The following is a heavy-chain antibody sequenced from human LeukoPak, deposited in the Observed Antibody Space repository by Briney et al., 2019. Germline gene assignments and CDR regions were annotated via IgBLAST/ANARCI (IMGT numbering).Heavy chain of an antibody. V-gene: IGHV4-59*01. CDR1: GGSISSYY. CDR2: IHYSGST. CDR3: VRDIPTLK. Sequence: PSETLSLTCPVSGGSISSYYWSWIRQPPGKGLEWIGYIHYSGSTKYNPSLNSRVSISLDTSKDQFSLKLSSVTAADTAVYYCVRDIPTLKWGQGTLVTVSS. J-gene: IGHJ4*02.